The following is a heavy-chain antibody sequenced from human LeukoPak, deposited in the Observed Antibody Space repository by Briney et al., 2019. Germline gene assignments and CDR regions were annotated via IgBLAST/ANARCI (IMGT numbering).Heavy chain of an antibody. V-gene: IGHV4-4*07. CDR2: IYTSGST. J-gene: IGHJ6*03. Sequence: PSETLSLTCTVSGGSISSYYWSWIRQPAGKGLEWIGRIYTSGSTNYNPSLKSRVTMSVDTSKNQFSLKLSSVTAADTAVYYCARDVRVYDYCYMDVWGKGTTVTVSS. D-gene: IGHD2-8*01. CDR1: GGSISSYY. CDR3: ARDVRVYDYCYMDV.